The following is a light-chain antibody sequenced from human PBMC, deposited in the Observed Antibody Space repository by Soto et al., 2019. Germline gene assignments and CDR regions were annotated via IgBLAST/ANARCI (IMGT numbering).Light chain of an antibody. V-gene: IGKV1-33*01. CDR2: DAS. J-gene: IGKJ4*01. CDR1: QDISNY. CDR3: QQYDNLPPLT. Sequence: DIQMTQSPSSLSASVGDRVTITCQASQDISNYLNWCQQKPGKAPKLLIYDASNLETGVPSRFSGSESGTDFTFTISSLQPEDIATYFCQQYDNLPPLTVGGGTKVDIK.